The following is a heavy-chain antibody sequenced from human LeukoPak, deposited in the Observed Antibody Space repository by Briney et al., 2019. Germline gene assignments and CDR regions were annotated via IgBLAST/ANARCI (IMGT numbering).Heavy chain of an antibody. CDR3: AKDRGYDFWSGYYEYFDY. CDR1: GFTFSDYY. D-gene: IGHD3-3*01. Sequence: GGSLRLSCAASGFTFSDYYMSWIRQAPGKGLEWVSYISSSGSTIYYADSVKGRFTISRDNAKNSLYLQMNSLRAEDTAVYYCAKDRGYDFWSGYYEYFDYWGQGTPVTVSS. V-gene: IGHV3-11*01. J-gene: IGHJ4*02. CDR2: ISSSGSTI.